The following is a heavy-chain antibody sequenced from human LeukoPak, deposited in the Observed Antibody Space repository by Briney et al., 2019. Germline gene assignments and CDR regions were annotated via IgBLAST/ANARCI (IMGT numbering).Heavy chain of an antibody. V-gene: IGHV1-46*01. Sequence: ASVKVSCKASGYTFTSYYMHWVRQAPGQGLEWMGIINPSGGSTSYAQKFQGRVTMTRDMSTSTVYMELSSLRSEDTAVYYCARGSYSYGPYYYYYYYMDVWGKGTTVTVSS. CDR1: GYTFTSYY. J-gene: IGHJ6*03. CDR2: INPSGGST. CDR3: ARGSYSYGPYYYYYYYMDV. D-gene: IGHD5-18*01.